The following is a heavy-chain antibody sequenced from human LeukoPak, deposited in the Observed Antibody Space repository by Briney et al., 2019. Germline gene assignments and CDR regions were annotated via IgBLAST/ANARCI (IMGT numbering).Heavy chain of an antibody. D-gene: IGHD3-10*01. V-gene: IGHV1-18*04. CDR2: ISAYNGKT. J-gene: IGHJ5*02. CDR3: ARDISSITMVRGTRGWFDP. Sequence: ASVKVSCRASGYTFTGSYMHWVRQAPGQGLEWMGWISAYNGKTNYAQKFQGRVNVTKDTSTSIVYMELRSLRSEDTAVYYCARDISSITMVRGTRGWFDPWGQGTLVTVSS. CDR1: GYTFTGSY.